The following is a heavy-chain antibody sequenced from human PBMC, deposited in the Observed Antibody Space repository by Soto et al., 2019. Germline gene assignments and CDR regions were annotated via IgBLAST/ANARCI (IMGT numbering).Heavy chain of an antibody. CDR2: ISYDGSNK. V-gene: IGHV3-30*18. J-gene: IGHJ6*02. CDR3: AKIGDYGALSYYYYYGMDV. D-gene: IGHD4-17*01. Sequence: GGSLRLSCAASGFTFSSYGMHWVRQAPGKGLEWVAVISYDGSNKYYADSVKGRFTISRDNSKNTLYLQMNSLRAEDTAVYYCAKIGDYGALSYYYYYGMDVWGQGTTVTVSS. CDR1: GFTFSSYG.